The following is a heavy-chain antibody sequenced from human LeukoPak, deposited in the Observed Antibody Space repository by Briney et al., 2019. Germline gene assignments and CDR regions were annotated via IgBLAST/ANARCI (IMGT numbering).Heavy chain of an antibody. J-gene: IGHJ5*02. CDR1: GYTFTDYY. D-gene: IGHD1-26*01. CDR2: INPKSGGT. V-gene: IGHV1-2*02. CDR3: AREDGGSYQGNWFDP. Sequence: PVASVKVSCKASGYTFTDYYIQWVRQAPGQGLEWMGWINPKSGGTNYAQKFQGRVTMTRDTSISTAYMELSRLRSDDTAMYYCAREDGGSYQGNWFDPWGQGTLVTVSS.